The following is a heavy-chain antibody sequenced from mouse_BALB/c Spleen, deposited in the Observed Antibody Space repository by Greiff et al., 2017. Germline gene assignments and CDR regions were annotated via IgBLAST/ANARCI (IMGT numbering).Heavy chain of an antibody. CDR1: GYTFTSYW. CDR3: LYGNYRGYFDY. D-gene: IGHD2-10*02. J-gene: IGHJ2*01. CDR2: IYPGNSDT. Sequence: VQLQQSGTVLARPGASVKMSCKASGYTFTSYWMHWVKQRPGQGLEWIGAIYPGNSDTSYNQKFKGKAKLTAVTSTSTAYMELSSLTNEDSAVYYCLYGNYRGYFDYWGQGTTLTVSS. V-gene: IGHV1-5*01.